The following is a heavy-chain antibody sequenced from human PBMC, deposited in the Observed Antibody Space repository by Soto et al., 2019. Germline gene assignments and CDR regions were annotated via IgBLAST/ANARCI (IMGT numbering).Heavy chain of an antibody. D-gene: IGHD6-13*01. CDR2: VYPRDSDT. J-gene: IGHJ6*02. V-gene: IGHV5-51*01. CDR1: GYSFTSYW. CDR3: AVVRQQLVGGDYYGIDV. Sequence: GESLTISCKGSGYSFTSYWIGWVRQLPGKGLEWMGIVYPRDSDTRYSLSFQGQVTISADKSISTAYLQWSSLKASDTAMYYCAVVRQQLVGGDYYGIDVWGQGTTVTVSS.